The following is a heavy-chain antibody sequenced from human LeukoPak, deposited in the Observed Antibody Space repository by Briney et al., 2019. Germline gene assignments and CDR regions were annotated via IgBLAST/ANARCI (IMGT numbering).Heavy chain of an antibody. CDR1: GFTFSSHG. CDR3: AKDLSTAAAGTNADY. CDR2: ISGDGGRT. V-gene: IGHV3-23*01. D-gene: IGHD6-13*01. Sequence: PGGSLRLSCAASGFTFSSHGMSWVRQAPGKGLEWVSAISGDGGRTYYADSVKGRFTISRDNSKNTLYLEMNSLRAEDTALYYCAKDLSTAAAGTNADYWGQGTLVTVSS. J-gene: IGHJ4*02.